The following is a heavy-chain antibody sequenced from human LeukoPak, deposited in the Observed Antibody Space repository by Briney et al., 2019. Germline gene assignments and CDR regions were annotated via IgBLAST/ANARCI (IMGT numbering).Heavy chain of an antibody. CDR1: GGSFSGYY. CDR2: INHSGST. J-gene: IGHJ4*02. V-gene: IGHV4-34*01. CDR3: ASPEYSSSY. Sequence: SETLSLTCAVYGGSFSGYYWSWIRQPPGKGLEWIGEINHSGSTNYNPSLKSRVTISVDTSKNQFSLKLSSVTAADTAVYYCASPEYSSSYWGQGTLVTVSS. D-gene: IGHD6-6*01.